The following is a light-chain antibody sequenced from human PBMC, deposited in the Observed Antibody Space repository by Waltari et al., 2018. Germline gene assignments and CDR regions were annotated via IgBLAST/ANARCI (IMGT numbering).Light chain of an antibody. J-gene: IGLJ2*01. CDR2: GNS. CDR1: SSNIGDCYD. Sequence: QSVLTQPPSVSGAPGQRVTISCTGSSSNIGDCYDVHWYQHLPGTAPKLLIYGNSNRPSGVPDRFSGSKSGTSASLAITGLQAEDEADYYCQSYDSSLSGSVFGGGTKLTVL. V-gene: IGLV1-40*01. CDR3: QSYDSSLSGSV.